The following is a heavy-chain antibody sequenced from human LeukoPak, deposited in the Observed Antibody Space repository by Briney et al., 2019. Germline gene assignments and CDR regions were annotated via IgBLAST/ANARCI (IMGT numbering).Heavy chain of an antibody. V-gene: IGHV4-59*11. CDR2: ISYSGSS. Sequence: RPSETLSLTCTVSGGSISSHYWSWIRQPPGKGLEWIGYISYSGSSNYNPSLKSRVTISVDTSKNQFSLKLSSVTAADTAVYYCARYSSSWYYFDYWGQGTLVTVSS. CDR1: GGSISSHY. D-gene: IGHD6-13*01. CDR3: ARYSSSWYYFDY. J-gene: IGHJ4*02.